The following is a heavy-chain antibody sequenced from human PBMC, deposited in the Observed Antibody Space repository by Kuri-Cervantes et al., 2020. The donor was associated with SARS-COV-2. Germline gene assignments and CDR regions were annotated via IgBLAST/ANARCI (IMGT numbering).Heavy chain of an antibody. J-gene: IGHJ6*02. D-gene: IGHD2-2*01. V-gene: IGHV4-39*01. CDR2: IYENGDT. Sequence: SETLSLTCTVSGASISSSTYYWGWIRQSPGKGLEWLGSIYENGDTYYSSSLKSRLSLSVDTSKNQFSLKLSSVTAADTAVYYCARRPGYCSSTSCQEAYYGMDVWGQGTTVTVSS. CDR3: ARRPGYCSSTSCQEAYYGMDV. CDR1: GASISSSTYY.